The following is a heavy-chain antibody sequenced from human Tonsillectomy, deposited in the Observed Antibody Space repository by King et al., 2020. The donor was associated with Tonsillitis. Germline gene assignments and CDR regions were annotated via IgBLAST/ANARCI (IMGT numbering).Heavy chain of an antibody. V-gene: IGHV4-59*01. CDR2: IYYSGST. Sequence: VQLQESGPGLVKPSETLSLTCTVSGGSISRYYWSWSRQPPGKGLEWLGYIYYSGSTNYNPSLKSRFTIPVATSKNQFSLKLCSVTAADTAVYYCARDLGYCSGGSCPRGWFDPWGQGTLVTVSS. CDR3: ARDLGYCSGGSCPRGWFDP. D-gene: IGHD2-15*01. CDR1: GGSISRYY. J-gene: IGHJ5*02.